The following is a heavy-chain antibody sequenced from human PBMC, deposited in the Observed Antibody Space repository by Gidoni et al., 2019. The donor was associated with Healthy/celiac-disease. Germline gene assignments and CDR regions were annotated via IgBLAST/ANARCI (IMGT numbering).Heavy chain of an antibody. Sequence: QLQLQESGPGLVKPSETLSLTCTVSGGSISSSSYYWGWIRQPPGKGLEWIGSIYYSGSTYYNPSLKSRVTISVDTSKNQFSLKLSSVTAADTAVYYCARSGYFDWLSIPVDAFDIWGQGTMVTVSS. J-gene: IGHJ3*02. CDR2: IYYSGST. D-gene: IGHD3-9*01. V-gene: IGHV4-39*01. CDR1: GGSISSSSYY. CDR3: ARSGYFDWLSIPVDAFDI.